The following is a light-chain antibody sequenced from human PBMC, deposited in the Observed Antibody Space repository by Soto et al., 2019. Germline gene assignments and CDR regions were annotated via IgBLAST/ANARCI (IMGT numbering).Light chain of an antibody. V-gene: IGKV3-20*01. Sequence: EIVLAQSPGTLSLSPGERATLSCRASQTISSRYLTWYQQKSGQVPRLLIYGASSRATGIPDRFSGSGSGTDFTLTISRLEPEDVAVDYCNHSSNSHGTFSQRTKVEIK. CDR2: GAS. J-gene: IGKJ1*01. CDR3: NHSSNSHGT. CDR1: QTISSRY.